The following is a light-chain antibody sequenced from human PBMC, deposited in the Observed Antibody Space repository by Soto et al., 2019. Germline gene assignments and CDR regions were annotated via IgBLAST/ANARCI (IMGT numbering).Light chain of an antibody. CDR1: QRISSY. CDR2: GAS. CDR3: QQYNKWPLT. V-gene: IGKV3-15*01. Sequence: EMVMTQSPATLSVSPGERATLSCRASQRISSYLAWYQQKPGQGPRLLIYGASTRATGIPARFSGSGSGTEFTLTISSLQSEDFAVYYCQQYNKWPLTFGQGTKLEIK. J-gene: IGKJ2*01.